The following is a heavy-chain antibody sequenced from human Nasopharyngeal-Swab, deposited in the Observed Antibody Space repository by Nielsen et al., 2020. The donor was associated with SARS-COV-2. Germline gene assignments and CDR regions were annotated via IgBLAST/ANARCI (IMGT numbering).Heavy chain of an antibody. CDR1: GYTFTSYY. CDR3: ARGGLTAMVPDDAFDI. CDR2: INPSGGST. D-gene: IGHD5-18*01. J-gene: IGHJ3*02. V-gene: IGHV1-46*01. Sequence: ASVNVSCKASGYTFTSYYMHWVRQAPGQGLEWMGIINPSGGSTSYAQKFQGRVTMTRDTSTSTVYMELSSLRSEDTAVYYCARGGLTAMVPDDAFDIWGQGTMVTVSS.